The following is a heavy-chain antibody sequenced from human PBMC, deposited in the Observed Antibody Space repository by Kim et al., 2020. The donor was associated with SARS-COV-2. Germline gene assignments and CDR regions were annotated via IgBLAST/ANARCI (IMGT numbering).Heavy chain of an antibody. J-gene: IGHJ4*02. V-gene: IGHV3-23*01. Sequence: GGSLRLSCAASEFPFSNYVMNWVRQAPGQGLEWVSGIGGSGGSTQYADSVRGRFTISRDNSKNILFLQMNSLRADDTAVYYCAKGSSAGKGDVLTGFYVPYYFDYGGQGTVVTGSS. CDR3: AKGSSAGKGDVLTGFYVPYYFDY. D-gene: IGHD3-9*01. CDR1: EFPFSNYV. CDR2: IGGSGGST.